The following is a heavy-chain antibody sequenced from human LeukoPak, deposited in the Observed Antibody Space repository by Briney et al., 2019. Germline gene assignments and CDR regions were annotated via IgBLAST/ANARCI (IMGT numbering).Heavy chain of an antibody. CDR2: ISSSGSTI. CDR1: GFTFSSYE. J-gene: IGHJ4*02. Sequence: GGSLRLSCAASGFTFSSYEMNWVRQAPGKGLEWVSYISSSGSTIYYADSVKGRFTISRDNAKNTLYLQMNSLRAEDTAVYYCARGGVYSSSSVDYWGQGTLVAVSS. V-gene: IGHV3-48*03. D-gene: IGHD6-6*01. CDR3: ARGGVYSSSSVDY.